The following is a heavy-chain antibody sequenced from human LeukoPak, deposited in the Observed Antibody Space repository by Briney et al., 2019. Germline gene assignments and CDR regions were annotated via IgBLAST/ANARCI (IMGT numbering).Heavy chain of an antibody. D-gene: IGHD2/OR15-2a*01. V-gene: IGHV1-69*04. CDR3: ASYFLVYYYGMDV. CDR2: IIPILGIA. J-gene: IGHJ6*02. Sequence: SVKVSCKASGGTFSSYAISWVRQAPGQGLEWMGRIIPILGIANYAQKFQGRVTITADKSTSTAYMELSSLRSEDTAVYYCASYFLVYYYGMDVWGQGTTVTVSS. CDR1: GGTFSSYA.